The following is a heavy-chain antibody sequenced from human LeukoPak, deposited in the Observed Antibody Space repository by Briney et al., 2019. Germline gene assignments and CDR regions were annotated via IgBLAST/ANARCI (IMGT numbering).Heavy chain of an antibody. V-gene: IGHV3-30*02. CDR2: IRYDGSNK. D-gene: IGHD4-17*01. CDR3: AKDQAHDYGDYVPYYYYYYYMDV. Sequence: GGSLRLSCAASGFTFSNYAMHWVRQAPGKGLEWVAFIRYDGSNKYYADSVKGRFTISRDNSKNTLYLQMNSLRAEDTAVYYCAKDQAHDYGDYVPYYYYYYYMDVWGKGTTVTISS. CDR1: GFTFSNYA. J-gene: IGHJ6*03.